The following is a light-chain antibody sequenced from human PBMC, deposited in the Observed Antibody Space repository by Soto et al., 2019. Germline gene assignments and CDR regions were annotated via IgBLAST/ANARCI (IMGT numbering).Light chain of an antibody. CDR1: SSDVGGYNY. V-gene: IGLV2-14*01. CDR3: SSYTSSSTLYV. Sequence: QSALTQPASVSGSPGQSITISCTGTSSDVGGYNYVSWYQQHPGKAPKLMIYEVSNRPSGVSNRFSGSKSGNTASPTISGLQAEDEADYYCSSYTSSSTLYVFGIGTKVTVL. J-gene: IGLJ1*01. CDR2: EVS.